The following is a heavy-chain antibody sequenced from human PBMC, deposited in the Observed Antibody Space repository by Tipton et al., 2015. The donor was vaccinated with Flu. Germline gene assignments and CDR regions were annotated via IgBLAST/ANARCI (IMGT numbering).Heavy chain of an antibody. V-gene: IGHV6-1*01. D-gene: IGHD2-8*01. J-gene: IGHJ4*02. CDR2: TYYRSKWYN. Sequence: GLVKPSQTLSLTCAISGDSVSSNSAAWNWIRQSPSRGLEWLGRTYYRSKWYNDYAVSVKSRITINPDTSKNQFSLQLNSVTPEDTAVYYCARGGERYCTNGVCYAFDYWGQGTLVTVSS. CDR1: GDSVSSNSAA. CDR3: ARGGERYCTNGVCYAFDY.